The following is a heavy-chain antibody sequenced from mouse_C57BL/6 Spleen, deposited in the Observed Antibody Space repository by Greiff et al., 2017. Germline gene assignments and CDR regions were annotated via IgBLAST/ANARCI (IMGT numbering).Heavy chain of an antibody. Sequence: EVKLMESGGGLVQPGGSLSLSCAASGFTFTDYYMSWVRQPPGKALEWLGFIRNKANGYTTEYSASVKGRFTISRDNSQSILYLQMNALRAEDSATYYCARAGGPYGNYFAYWGKGTLVTVSA. V-gene: IGHV7-3*01. J-gene: IGHJ3*01. CDR3: ARAGGPYGNYFAY. D-gene: IGHD2-1*01. CDR1: GFTFTDYY. CDR2: IRNKANGYTT.